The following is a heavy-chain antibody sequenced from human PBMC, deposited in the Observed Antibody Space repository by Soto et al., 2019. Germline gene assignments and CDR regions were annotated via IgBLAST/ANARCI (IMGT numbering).Heavy chain of an antibody. CDR2: IYYSGST. J-gene: IGHJ4*02. Sequence: SETLSLTCTVSGGSISSYYWSWIRQPPGKGLEWIGYIYYSGSTNYNPSLKSRVTISVDTSKNQFSLKLSSVTAADTAVYYRARGARAAATGHFDYWGQGTLVTVSS. CDR3: ARGARAAATGHFDY. CDR1: GGSISSYY. D-gene: IGHD2-2*01. V-gene: IGHV4-59*01.